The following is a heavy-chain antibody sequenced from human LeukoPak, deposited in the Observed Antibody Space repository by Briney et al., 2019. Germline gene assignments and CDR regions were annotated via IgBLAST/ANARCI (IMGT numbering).Heavy chain of an antibody. D-gene: IGHD3-10*01. CDR1: GGSISSGGYY. Sequence: PSQTLSLTCTVSGGSISSGGYYWSWIRQHPGKGLEWLGYIYYSGSTYYNPSLKSRVTISVDTSKNQFSLKLSSVTAADTAVYYCARDPGHYYAPNWFDPWGQGTLVTVSS. CDR3: ARDPGHYYAPNWFDP. J-gene: IGHJ5*02. V-gene: IGHV4-31*03. CDR2: IYYSGST.